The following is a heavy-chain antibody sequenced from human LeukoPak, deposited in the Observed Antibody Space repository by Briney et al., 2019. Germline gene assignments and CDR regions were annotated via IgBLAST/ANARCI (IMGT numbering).Heavy chain of an antibody. CDR2: IYHSGST. V-gene: IGHV4-30-2*01. J-gene: IGHJ4*02. D-gene: IGHD3-10*01. Sequence: PSETLSLTCTVSGGPISSGGYYWSWIRQPPGKGLEWIGYIYHSGSTYYNPSLKSRVTISVDRSKNQFSLKLSSVTAADTAVYYCARNYGSGSSYWGQGTLVTVSS. CDR1: GGPISSGGYY. CDR3: ARNYGSGSSY.